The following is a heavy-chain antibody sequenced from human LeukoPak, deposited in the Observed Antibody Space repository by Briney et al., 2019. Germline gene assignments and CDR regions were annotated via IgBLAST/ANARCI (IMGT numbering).Heavy chain of an antibody. CDR3: AGSAVAPPTRPPYYYYMDV. Sequence: ASVKVSCKASGYTFTSYGISWVRQAPGQGLEWMGWISAYNGNTNYAQKLQGRVTMTTDTSTSTAYMELRSLRSDDTAVYYCAGSAVAPPTRPPYYYYMDVWGKGTTVTVSS. CDR1: GYTFTSYG. J-gene: IGHJ6*03. CDR2: ISAYNGNT. V-gene: IGHV1-18*01. D-gene: IGHD2-21*01.